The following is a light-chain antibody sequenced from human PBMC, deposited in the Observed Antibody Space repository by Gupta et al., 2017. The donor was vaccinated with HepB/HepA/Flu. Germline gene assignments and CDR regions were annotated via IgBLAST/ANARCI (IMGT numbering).Light chain of an antibody. CDR2: GSS. CDR1: QSVSTY. Sequence: DIQMTQSPSSLSASVGDRVTITCRASQSVSTYLNWYQQKPGKAPKLLIYGSSSLHSGVPSRFSGSGSGTDFTLTISSRQPEDFATYYCHQSYTYPLYTFGQGTKLEIK. CDR3: HQSYTYPLYT. V-gene: IGKV1-39*01. J-gene: IGKJ2*01.